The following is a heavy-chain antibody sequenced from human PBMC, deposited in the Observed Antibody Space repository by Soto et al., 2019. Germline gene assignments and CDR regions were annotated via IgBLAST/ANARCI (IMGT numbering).Heavy chain of an antibody. V-gene: IGHV4-39*07. CDR1: GGSISSSSYY. CDR2: IYYSGST. D-gene: IGHD3-16*02. J-gene: IGHJ4*02. CDR3: ARVLGRLSIPYYFDY. Sequence: SETLSLTCTVSGGSISSSSYYWGWIRQPPVKGLEWIGSIYYSGSTYYNPSLKSRVTISVDTSKNQFSLKLSSVTAADTAVYYCARVLGRLSIPYYFDYWGQGTLVTVSS.